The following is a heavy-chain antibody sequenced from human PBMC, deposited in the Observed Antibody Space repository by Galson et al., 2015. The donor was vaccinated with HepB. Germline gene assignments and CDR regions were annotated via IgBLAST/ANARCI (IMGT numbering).Heavy chain of an antibody. V-gene: IGHV3-15*01. CDR1: GFTFSNAW. D-gene: IGHD3-16*02. J-gene: IGHJ4*02. Sequence: SLRLSCAASGFTFSNAWMSWVRQAPGKGLEWVGRIKSKTDGGTTDYAAPVKGRFTISRDDSKNTLYLQMNSLKTEDTAVYYCWLSNYDYVWGSYRYTSHFDYWGQGTLVTVSS. CDR2: IKSKTDGGTT. CDR3: WLSNYDYVWGSYRYTSHFDY.